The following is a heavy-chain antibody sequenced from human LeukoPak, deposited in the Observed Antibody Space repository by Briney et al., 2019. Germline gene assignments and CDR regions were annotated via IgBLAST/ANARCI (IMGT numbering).Heavy chain of an antibody. J-gene: IGHJ5*02. CDR3: ASARLGIAAAIS. Sequence: SETLSLTCTVSGGSISSYYWSWIRQPPGKGLEWIGYIYYSGSTNYNPSLKSRVTISVDTSKNQFSLKLSSVTAADTAVYYCASARLGIAAAISWGQGTLVTVSS. D-gene: IGHD6-13*01. CDR1: GGSISSYY. V-gene: IGHV4-59*08. CDR2: IYYSGST.